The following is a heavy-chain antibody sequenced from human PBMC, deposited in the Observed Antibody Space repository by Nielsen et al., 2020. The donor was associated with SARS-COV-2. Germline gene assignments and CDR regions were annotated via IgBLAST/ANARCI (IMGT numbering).Heavy chain of an antibody. J-gene: IGHJ4*02. V-gene: IGHV3-7*01. Sequence: GGSLRLSCAASGFTFSSYAMHWVRQAPGKGLEWVANIKQDGSEKYYVDSVKGRFTISRDNAKNSLYLQMNSLRAEDTAVYYCARLESSSWYWSYWGQGTLVTVSS. D-gene: IGHD6-13*01. CDR3: ARLESSSWYWSY. CDR1: GFTFSSYA. CDR2: IKQDGSEK.